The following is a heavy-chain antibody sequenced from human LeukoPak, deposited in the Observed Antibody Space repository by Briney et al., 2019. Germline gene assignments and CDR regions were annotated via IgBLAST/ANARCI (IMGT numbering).Heavy chain of an antibody. J-gene: IGHJ4*02. V-gene: IGHV1-2*02. CDR3: ARGTIAHQRWLQFGRREAWSVPDY. CDR1: GYTFTGYY. Sequence: ASVKVSCKASGYTFTGYYMHWVRHAPGQGLEWMGWINPNSGGTNYAQKFQGRVTMTRDTSISTAYMELSRLRSDDTAVYYCARGTIAHQRWLQFGRREAWSVPDYWGQGTLVTVSS. D-gene: IGHD5-24*01. CDR2: INPNSGGT.